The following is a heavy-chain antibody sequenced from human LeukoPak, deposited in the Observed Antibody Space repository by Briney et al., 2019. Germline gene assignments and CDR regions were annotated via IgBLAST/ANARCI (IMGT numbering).Heavy chain of an antibody. V-gene: IGHV3-23*01. CDR2: ISGSGGST. CDR3: ARPNIRYCSGVACSNDGSDY. D-gene: IGHD2-15*01. J-gene: IGHJ4*02. CDR1: GFTFSSYG. Sequence: GGSLRLSCAASGFTFSSYGMSWVRQAPGKGLEWVSAISGSGGSTYYADSVKGRFTISRDNSKNTLYLQMNSLRAEDTAVYYCARPNIRYCSGVACSNDGSDYWGQGTLVTVSS.